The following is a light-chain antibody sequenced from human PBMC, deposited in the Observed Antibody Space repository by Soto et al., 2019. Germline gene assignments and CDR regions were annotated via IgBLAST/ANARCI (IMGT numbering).Light chain of an antibody. V-gene: IGKV1-5*03. CDR3: QLYNTYPLT. CDR2: TAS. J-gene: IGKJ4*01. CDR1: QSISTW. Sequence: DIQMTQSPSTLSASVGDRVTITCRASQSISTWLAWYQQKPGKAPKLLIYTASSLEAGVPSRFSGSGSGTEFNITISSLQPDDFATYYCQLYNTYPLTFGGGTTVEIK.